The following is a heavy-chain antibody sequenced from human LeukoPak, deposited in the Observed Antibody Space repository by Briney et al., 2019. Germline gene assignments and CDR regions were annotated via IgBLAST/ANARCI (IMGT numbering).Heavy chain of an antibody. CDR1: DFTFSNVW. D-gene: IGHD4/OR15-4a*01. J-gene: IGHJ4*02. CDR2: IKNKAGGGTI. CDR3: TTGIDYGGGY. V-gene: IGHV3-15*07. Sequence: GGSLRLSCAASDFTFSNVWMNWVRQAPGKGLEWVGRIKNKAGGGTIDYASPVKGRFTISRDDSKNTVYLQMNSLQIEDTGVYYCTTGIDYGGGYWGQGTLVTVSS.